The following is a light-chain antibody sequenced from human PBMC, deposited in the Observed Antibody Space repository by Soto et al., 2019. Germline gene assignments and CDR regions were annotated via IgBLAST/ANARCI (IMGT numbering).Light chain of an antibody. Sequence: VLTQPASVSGSPGQSITISCTGTSSXVXXYKLVSGYQQHPGKAPKLMIYEGRKRHSGVSNRFSGSKSGNTASLTISGLQAEDEADYYCCSYAGSSTFVFGTGTKVRVL. CDR1: SSXVXXYKL. CDR3: CSYAGSSTFV. V-gene: IGLV2-23*01. CDR2: EGR. J-gene: IGLJ1*01.